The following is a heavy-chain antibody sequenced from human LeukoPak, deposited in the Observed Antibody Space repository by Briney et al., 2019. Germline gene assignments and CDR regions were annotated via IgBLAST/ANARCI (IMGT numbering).Heavy chain of an antibody. CDR2: ISAYNGNT. CDR3: ARELKRYCSGGSCHSNWFDP. D-gene: IGHD2-15*01. V-gene: IGHV1-18*01. Sequence: VASVKVSCKASGYTFTSYGISWVRQAPGQGLEWMGWISAYNGNTNYAQKLQGRVTMTTDTSTSTAYMELRSLRSDDTAVYYCARELKRYCSGGSCHSNWFDPWGQGTLVTVSS. J-gene: IGHJ5*02. CDR1: GYTFTSYG.